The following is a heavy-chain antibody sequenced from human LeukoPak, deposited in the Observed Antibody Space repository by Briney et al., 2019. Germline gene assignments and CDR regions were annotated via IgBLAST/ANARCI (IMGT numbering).Heavy chain of an antibody. CDR1: GGSISSGDFY. V-gene: IGHV4-30-4*01. Sequence: SETLSLTCTVSGGSISSGDFYWSWIRQPPGKGLEWIAYIYYSGSTYYNPSLKSRLTISVDTSKNQFSLKLSSVTAADTAVYYCARDRGGGYEGFEYWGQGALVTVSS. CDR2: IYYSGST. D-gene: IGHD2-15*01. J-gene: IGHJ4*02. CDR3: ARDRGGGYEGFEY.